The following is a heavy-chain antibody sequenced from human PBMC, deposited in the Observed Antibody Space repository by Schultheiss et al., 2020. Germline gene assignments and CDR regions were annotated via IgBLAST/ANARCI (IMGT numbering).Heavy chain of an antibody. CDR2: ISSSSSTI. V-gene: IGHV3-48*01. CDR3: ARGTTVTTSRSGYYGMDV. J-gene: IGHJ6*02. Sequence: GGSLRLSCAASGFTFSSYSMNWVRQAPGKGLEWVSYISSSSSTIYYADSVKGRFATSRDNSKNTLYLQMNSLRLEDTAVYYCARGTTVTTSRSGYYGMDVWGQGTTVTVSS. D-gene: IGHD4-17*01. CDR1: GFTFSSYS.